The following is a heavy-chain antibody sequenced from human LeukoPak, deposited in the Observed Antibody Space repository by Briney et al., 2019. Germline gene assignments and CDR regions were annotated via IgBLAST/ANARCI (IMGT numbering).Heavy chain of an antibody. CDR1: GFTFSSYG. D-gene: IGHD1-7*01. CDR3: AKDPSGMELPGD. Sequence: PGGSLRLSCAASGFTFSSYGMHWVRQAPGKGLEWVAVISYDGSNKYYADSVKGRFTISRDNSKNTLYLQMNSLRAEDTAVYYCAKDPSGMELPGDWGQGTLVTVSS. V-gene: IGHV3-30*18. CDR2: ISYDGSNK. J-gene: IGHJ4*02.